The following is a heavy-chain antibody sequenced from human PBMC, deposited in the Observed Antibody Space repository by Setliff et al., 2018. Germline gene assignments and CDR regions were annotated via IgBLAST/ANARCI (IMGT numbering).Heavy chain of an antibody. V-gene: IGHV4-34*01. D-gene: IGHD3-3*01. Sequence: KASETLFLTCAVYGGSFSGYYWSWIRQPPGKGLEWIGEINHSGSTYYNPSLKSRVTISVDTSKNQFSLKLSSVTAADTAVYYCAREVNDNFWSGYLYYYGMDVWGQGTTVTVSS. CDR1: GGSFSGYY. CDR3: AREVNDNFWSGYLYYYGMDV. J-gene: IGHJ6*02. CDR2: INHSGST.